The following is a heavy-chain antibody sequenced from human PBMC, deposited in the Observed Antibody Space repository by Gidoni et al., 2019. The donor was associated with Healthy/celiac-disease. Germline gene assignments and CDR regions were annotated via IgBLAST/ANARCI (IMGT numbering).Heavy chain of an antibody. D-gene: IGHD3-22*01. CDR2: ITGGGRT. V-gene: IGHV3-23*01. CDR3: AKHYEGSGYNHFDY. CDR1: GFTFSNYA. Sequence: EVLLLESGGGLVQPGGSLRLSCAASGFTFSNYAMSWVRQAPGKGLEWVSVITGGGRTDYADAVKGRFTISRDNSKNTLYLHMNSLRAEDTAVYYCAKHYEGSGYNHFDYWGQGTLVTVSS. J-gene: IGHJ4*02.